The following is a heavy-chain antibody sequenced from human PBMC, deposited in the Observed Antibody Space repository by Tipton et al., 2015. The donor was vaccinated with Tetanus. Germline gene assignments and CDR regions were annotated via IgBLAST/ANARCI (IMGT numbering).Heavy chain of an antibody. D-gene: IGHD6-19*01. CDR2: ISHGSTTI. J-gene: IGHJ4*01. CDR3: AKDLSGWNGDVY. V-gene: IGHV3-11*01. Sequence: SLRLSCAASGFTFSDYYMSWIRQAPGKGLEWVAYISHGSTTIYYADSVQGRFTVSRDNANNSLFLQMNSLRGDDTAVYYCAKDLSGWNGDVYWGLGTLVTVSS. CDR1: GFTFSDYY.